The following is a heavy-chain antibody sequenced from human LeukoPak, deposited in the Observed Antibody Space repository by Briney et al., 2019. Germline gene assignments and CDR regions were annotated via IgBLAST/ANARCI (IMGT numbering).Heavy chain of an antibody. CDR3: AKDIFTMVRGVVDY. Sequence: GGSLRLSCAASGFTFDDYAMHWVRQAPGKGLEWVSGISRNSGSIGYADSVKGRFTISRDSAKNSLYLQMNSLRAEDTALYYCAKDIFTMVRGVVDYWGQGTLVTVSS. CDR2: ISRNSGSI. V-gene: IGHV3-9*01. CDR1: GFTFDDYA. D-gene: IGHD3-10*01. J-gene: IGHJ4*02.